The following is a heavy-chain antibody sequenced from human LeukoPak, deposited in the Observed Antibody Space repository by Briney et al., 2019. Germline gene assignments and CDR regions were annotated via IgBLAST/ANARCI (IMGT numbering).Heavy chain of an antibody. J-gene: IGHJ4*02. CDR2: ISAYNGNT. CDR3: ARKGPTPGSYRNFDY. CDR1: GYTFTSYG. V-gene: IGHV1-18*01. D-gene: IGHD1-26*01. Sequence: GASVKVSCKASGYTFTSYGISWVRQAPGQGLEWMGWISAYNGNTNYAQKLQGRVTMTTDTSTSTAYMELRSLRSDDTAVYYCARKGPTPGSYRNFDYWGQGTLVTVSS.